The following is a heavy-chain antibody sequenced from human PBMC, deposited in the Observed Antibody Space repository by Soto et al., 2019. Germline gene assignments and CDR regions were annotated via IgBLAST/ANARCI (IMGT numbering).Heavy chain of an antibody. CDR2: IYYSGST. CDR3: ARLLYYDFWSGYRPYYFDY. Sequence: PSETLSLTCTVSGGSISSSSYYWGWIRQPPGKGLEWIGSIYYSGSTYYNPSLKSRVTVSVDTSKNQFSLKLSSVTAADTAVYYCARLLYYDFWSGYRPYYFDYWGQGTLVTVSS. V-gene: IGHV4-39*01. J-gene: IGHJ4*02. CDR1: GGSISSSSYY. D-gene: IGHD3-3*01.